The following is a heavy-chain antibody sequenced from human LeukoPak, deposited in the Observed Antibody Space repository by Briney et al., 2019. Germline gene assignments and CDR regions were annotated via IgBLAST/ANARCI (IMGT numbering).Heavy chain of an antibody. CDR1: GFTFSSYA. CDR2: ISYDGSNK. J-gene: IGHJ4*02. V-gene: IGHV3-30-3*01. D-gene: IGHD1-26*01. CDR3: ARDRGGSYYFDY. Sequence: GGSLRLSCAASGFTFSSYAMHWVRQAPGKGLEWVAVISYDGSNKYYADSVKGRFTISRDNSKNTLYLQMNSLRAEDTAVYYCARDRGGSYYFDYWGQGTLVTVPS.